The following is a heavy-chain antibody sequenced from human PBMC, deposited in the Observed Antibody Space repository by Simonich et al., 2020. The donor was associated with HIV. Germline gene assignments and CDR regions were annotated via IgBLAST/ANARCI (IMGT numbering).Heavy chain of an antibody. J-gene: IGHJ4*02. Sequence: QVQLVQSGAEVKKPGASVKVSCKASGYTFTGYYMHWVRQAPGQGLERRGRINPNSGGTNYEQKFKGRVTMNRDTSISTAYMGLSRLRSDDTAVYYCARVAYYCSSTSCYAYYFDYWGQGTLVTVSS. D-gene: IGHD2-2*01. CDR1: GYTFTGYY. CDR3: ARVAYYCSSTSCYAYYFDY. V-gene: IGHV1-2*06. CDR2: INPNSGGT.